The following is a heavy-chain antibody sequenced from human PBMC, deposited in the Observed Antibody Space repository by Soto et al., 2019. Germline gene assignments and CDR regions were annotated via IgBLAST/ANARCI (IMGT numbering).Heavy chain of an antibody. CDR3: ARATSGLMYYYDSSGFFDY. D-gene: IGHD3-22*01. CDR2: IYYSGST. V-gene: IGHV4-31*03. J-gene: IGHJ4*02. Sequence: SETLSLTCTVSGGSISSGGYYWSWIRQHPGKGLEWIGYIYYSGSTYYNPSLKSRVTISVDTSKNQFSLKLSSATAADTAVYYCARATSGLMYYYDSSGFFDYWGQGTLVTVSS. CDR1: GGSISSGGYY.